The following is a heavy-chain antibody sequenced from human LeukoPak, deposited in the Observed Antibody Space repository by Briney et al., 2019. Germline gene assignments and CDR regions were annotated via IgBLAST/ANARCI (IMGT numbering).Heavy chain of an antibody. D-gene: IGHD2-15*01. Sequence: GESLKISCKGSGYSFTTYWIGWVRQMHGKGLEWMGIVYPSDSDTRYSPSFQGQVTISADKSISTAYLQWSSLKASDTAMYYCVRLPAGGLLNWFDPWGQGTLVTVSS. CDR3: VRLPAGGLLNWFDP. V-gene: IGHV5-51*01. CDR1: GYSFTTYW. CDR2: VYPSDSDT. J-gene: IGHJ5*02.